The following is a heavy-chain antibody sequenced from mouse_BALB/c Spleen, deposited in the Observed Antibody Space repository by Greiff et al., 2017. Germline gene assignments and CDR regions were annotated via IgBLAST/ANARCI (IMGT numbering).Heavy chain of an antibody. J-gene: IGHJ3*01. CDR2: IWGDGST. D-gene: IGHD2-1*01. CDR3: ARDYGNYEVAY. CDR1: GFSLTGYG. Sequence: QVQLKESGPGLVAPSQSLSITCTVSGFSLTGYGVNWVRQPPGKGLEWLGMIWGDGSTDYNSALKSRLSISKDNSKSQVFLKMNSLQTDDTAMYYCARDYGNYEVAYWGQGTLVTVSA. V-gene: IGHV2-6-7*01.